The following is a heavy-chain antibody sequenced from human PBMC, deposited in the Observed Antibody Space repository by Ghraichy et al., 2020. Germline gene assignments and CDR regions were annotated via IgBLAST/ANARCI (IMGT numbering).Heavy chain of an antibody. D-gene: IGHD5-24*01. V-gene: IGHV4-34*01. CDR3: ARAGWWWLQLPLDP. CDR2: INHSGST. Sequence: SETLSLTCAVYGGSFSGYYWSWIRQPPGKGLEWIGEINHSGSTNYNPSLKSRVTISVDTSKNQFSLKLSSVTAADTAVYYCARAGWWWLQLPLDPWGQGTLVTVSS. CDR1: GGSFSGYY. J-gene: IGHJ5*02.